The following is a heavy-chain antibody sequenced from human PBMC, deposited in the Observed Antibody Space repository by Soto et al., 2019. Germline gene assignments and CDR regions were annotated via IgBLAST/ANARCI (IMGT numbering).Heavy chain of an antibody. CDR1: GFTFSSYG. CDR3: AKVGVTTLDY. D-gene: IGHD2-21*02. J-gene: IGHJ4*02. Sequence: QVQLVESGGGVVQPGRSLRLSCAASGFTFSSYGMHWVRQAPAKGLEWVAVISYDGSNKYYADSVKGRFTISRDNSKNTLYLQMNSLRAEDTAVYYCAKVGVTTLDYWGQGTLVTVSS. CDR2: ISYDGSNK. V-gene: IGHV3-30*18.